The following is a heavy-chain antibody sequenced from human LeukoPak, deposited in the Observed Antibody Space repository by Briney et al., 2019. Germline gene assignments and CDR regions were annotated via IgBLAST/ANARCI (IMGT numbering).Heavy chain of an antibody. V-gene: IGHV4-39*01. CDR2: IYYSGST. Sequence: SETLSLTCAVCRGSFSGYYWGWIRQPPGKGLEWVGSIYYSGSTYYNPSLKSRVTISIDTSKNQFSLKLSSVTAADTAVYYCARHSGKSLLRFLEWPGGFDIWGPGTMVSVSS. CDR3: ARHSGKSLLRFLEWPGGFDI. J-gene: IGHJ3*02. D-gene: IGHD3-3*01. CDR1: RGSFSGYY.